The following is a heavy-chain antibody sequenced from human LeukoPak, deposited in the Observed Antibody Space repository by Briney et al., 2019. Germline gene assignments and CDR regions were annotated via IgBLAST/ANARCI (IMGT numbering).Heavy chain of an antibody. CDR3: ARVYHGAFDI. CDR2: IYSGGST. J-gene: IGHJ3*02. V-gene: IGHV3-53*01. CDR1: GFTVSSNY. Sequence: GRSLRLSCAASGFTVSSNYMSWVRQAPGKGLEWVSLIYSGGSTYYADSVKGRFTISRDASKNTLYLQINSLRAEDTAVYYCARVYHGAFDIWGQGTMVTVSS. D-gene: IGHD2/OR15-2a*01.